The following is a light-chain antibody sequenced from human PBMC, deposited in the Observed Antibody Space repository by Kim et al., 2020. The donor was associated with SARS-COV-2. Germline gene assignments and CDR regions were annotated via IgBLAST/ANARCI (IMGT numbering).Light chain of an antibody. V-gene: IGKV1-9*01. Sequence: ATVGDRVPIACRASQGIRSYLAWYQQKPVKAPKLLIYAASTLQSGVPSRFSGSGSGTEFTLTISSLQPEDFATYYCQQLNSYPLYTFGQGTKLEI. J-gene: IGKJ2*01. CDR3: QQLNSYPLYT. CDR2: AAS. CDR1: QGIRSY.